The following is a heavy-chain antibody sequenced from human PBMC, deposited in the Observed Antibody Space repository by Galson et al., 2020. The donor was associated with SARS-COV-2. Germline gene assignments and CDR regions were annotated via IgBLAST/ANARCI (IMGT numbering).Heavy chain of an antibody. CDR1: SGSISSSRYY. D-gene: IGHD6-13*01. Sequence: SETLSPTCNVSSGSISSSRYYWGWIRQPPGRGLEWIGSVSYSGTTYYKPSLKSRVTVSVDTSKNQFSLRLNSVTAADTAVYYCAREAGNSWYFDYWAQGTLVTVSS. CDR2: VSYSGTT. V-gene: IGHV4-39*07. CDR3: AREAGNSWYFDY. J-gene: IGHJ4*02.